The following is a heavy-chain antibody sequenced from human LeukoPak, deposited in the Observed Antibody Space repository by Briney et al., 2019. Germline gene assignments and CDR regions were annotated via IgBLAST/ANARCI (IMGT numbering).Heavy chain of an antibody. Sequence: GGSLRLSCAASGFTFSSYGMHWVRQAPGRGLEWVALIWYDGRKKYYADSVKGRFTISRDNSKNTLSLQLNSLRDEDTAVYCCARDGGSSGYHDALDIWGQGTMVTVSA. V-gene: IGHV3-33*01. CDR3: ARDGGSSGYHDALDI. J-gene: IGHJ3*02. CDR1: GFTFSSYG. D-gene: IGHD3-22*01. CDR2: IWYDGRKK.